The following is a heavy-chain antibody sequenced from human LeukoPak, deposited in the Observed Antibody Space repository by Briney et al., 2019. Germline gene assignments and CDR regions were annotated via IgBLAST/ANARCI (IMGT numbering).Heavy chain of an antibody. D-gene: IGHD3-9*01. J-gene: IGHJ4*02. CDR3: ARGALQSKRDILTGDFDY. CDR2: INPNSGGT. V-gene: IGHV1-2*02. Sequence: GASVKVSCKASGYTFTGYYMHWVRQAPGQGLEWVGWINPNSGGTNYAQKFQGRVTMTRDTSISTAYMELSRLRSDDTAVYYCARGALQSKRDILTGDFDYWGQGTLVTVSS. CDR1: GYTFTGYY.